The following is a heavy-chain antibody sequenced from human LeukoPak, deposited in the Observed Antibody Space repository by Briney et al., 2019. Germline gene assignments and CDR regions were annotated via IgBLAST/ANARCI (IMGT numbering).Heavy chain of an antibody. Sequence: GGSLRLSCAASGFTFDDYGMSWVRRAPGKGREWVSGINWNGGSTGYADSVKGRFTISRDNAKNSLYLQMNSLRAEDTALYHCARDSSSWSRPPWFDPWGQGTLVTVSS. CDR2: INWNGGST. J-gene: IGHJ5*02. D-gene: IGHD6-13*01. V-gene: IGHV3-20*01. CDR1: GFTFDDYG. CDR3: ARDSSSWSRPPWFDP.